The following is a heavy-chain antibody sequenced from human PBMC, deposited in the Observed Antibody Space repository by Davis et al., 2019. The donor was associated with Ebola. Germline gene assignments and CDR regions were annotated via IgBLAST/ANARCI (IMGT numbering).Heavy chain of an antibody. CDR3: AKSYSSSWYLFDP. D-gene: IGHD6-13*01. V-gene: IGHV3-23*01. CDR1: GFTFSSYA. J-gene: IGHJ5*02. Sequence: GESLKISCAASGFTFSSYAMSWVRQAPGKGLEWVSAISGSGGSTYYADSVKGRFTVSRDNSKNTLYLQMNSLRAEDTAVYYCAKSYSSSWYLFDPWGQGTLVTVSS. CDR2: ISGSGGST.